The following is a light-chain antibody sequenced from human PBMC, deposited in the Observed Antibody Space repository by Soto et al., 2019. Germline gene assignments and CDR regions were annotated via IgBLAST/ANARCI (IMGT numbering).Light chain of an antibody. CDR2: DAS. CDR1: QSVSSY. V-gene: IGKV3-11*01. J-gene: IGKJ1*01. CDR3: QQRSKWPRT. Sequence: EIVLTQSPATLSLSPGERATLSCRASQSVSSYLAWYQQKPGQAPRLLIYDASNRATGIPARFSGSGSGTDFTLTISSLESEDFAVYYCQQRSKWPRTFGQGTNVDIK.